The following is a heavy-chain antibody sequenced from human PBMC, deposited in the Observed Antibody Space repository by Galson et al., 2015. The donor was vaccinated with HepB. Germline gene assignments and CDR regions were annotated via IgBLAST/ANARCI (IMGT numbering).Heavy chain of an antibody. V-gene: IGHV4-4*02. CDR3: ARVVYYGFWNGFGP. D-gene: IGHD3-3*01. CDR2: IQYSGNT. J-gene: IGHJ5*02. Sequence: SLTCAVSGGIISSNTWWSWSWVRQPPEKGLEWIGEIQYSGNTNYNPSLKSRVTISIDKSKNQLSLSLTSVTAADTGIYYCARVVYYGFWNGFGPWGQGTLVTVSS. CDR1: GGIISSNTW.